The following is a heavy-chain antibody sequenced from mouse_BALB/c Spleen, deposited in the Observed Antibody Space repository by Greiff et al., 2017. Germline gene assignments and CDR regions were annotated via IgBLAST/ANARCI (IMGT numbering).Heavy chain of an antibody. V-gene: IGHV1S137*01. Sequence: VQLQQSGAELLRPGVSVKISCKGSGYTFTAYAMHWVKQSHAKSLEWIGVISTYYGDASYNQKFKGKATMTVDKSSSTAYMELARLTSEDSAIYYCARRLGRAMDYWGQGTSVTVSS. CDR3: ARRLGRAMDY. D-gene: IGHD4-1*01. J-gene: IGHJ4*01. CDR2: ISTYYGDA. CDR1: GYTFTAYA.